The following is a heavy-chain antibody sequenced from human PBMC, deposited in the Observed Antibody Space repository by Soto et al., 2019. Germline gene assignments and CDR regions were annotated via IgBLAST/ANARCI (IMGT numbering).Heavy chain of an antibody. D-gene: IGHD3-10*01. V-gene: IGHV4-4*02. CDR3: ARDWAYYGSGPGWFDP. CDR1: GGSISSSNW. CDR2: IYHSGST. Sequence: QVQLQESGPGLVKPSGTLSLTCAVSGGSISSSNWWSWVRQPPGKGLEWIGEIYHSGSTNYNPCRKSRVTTAVDKSKNHFSLRRRSLTAADVAVYYCARDWAYYGSGPGWFDPWGQGTLVTVSS. J-gene: IGHJ5*02.